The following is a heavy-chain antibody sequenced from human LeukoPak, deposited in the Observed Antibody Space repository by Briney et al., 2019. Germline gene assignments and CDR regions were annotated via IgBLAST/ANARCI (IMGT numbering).Heavy chain of an antibody. CDR2: IDNTGKNI. CDR1: GFTFSDYF. V-gene: IGHV3-11*01. Sequence: PGGSLRLSCAASGFTFSDYFMLYIRQAPGKVLEWISYIDNTGKNIYYADSVKGRFTVSRDNDQRALFLQMNSLRVEDTAVYYCAKGWGSVGLAADWGQGTLVTVSS. D-gene: IGHD6-13*01. J-gene: IGHJ4*02. CDR3: AKGWGSVGLAAD.